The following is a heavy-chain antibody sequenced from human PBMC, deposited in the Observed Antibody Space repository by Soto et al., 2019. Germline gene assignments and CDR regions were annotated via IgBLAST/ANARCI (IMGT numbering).Heavy chain of an antibody. D-gene: IGHD2-15*01. Sequence: GASVKVSCKASGYTFTRYTMNWVRQAPGQRLEWMGWINPDNGNTKSSQKFQDRVIITRDTSXSTAYMDLSSLRSEDTAVYYCARGIATGQLDPWGQGTLVTVSS. CDR3: ARGIATGQLDP. CDR1: GYTFTRYT. CDR2: INPDNGNT. J-gene: IGHJ5*02. V-gene: IGHV1-3*01.